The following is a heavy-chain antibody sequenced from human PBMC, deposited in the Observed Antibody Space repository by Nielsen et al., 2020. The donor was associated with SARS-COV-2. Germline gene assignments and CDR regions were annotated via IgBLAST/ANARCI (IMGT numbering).Heavy chain of an antibody. J-gene: IGHJ4*02. Sequence: GGSLRPSCAASGSPFSPYSMLRVRQAPGKGLEWVPHISSSGSYIYYADSVKGRFTISRDNAKNSVYLQMNSLRAEDTAVYYCATDQYCPNGICSSGGRDYWGQGTLVAVSS. CDR3: ATDQYCPNGICSSGGRDY. CDR2: ISSSGSYI. D-gene: IGHD2-8*01. V-gene: IGHV3-21*01. CDR1: GSPFSPYS.